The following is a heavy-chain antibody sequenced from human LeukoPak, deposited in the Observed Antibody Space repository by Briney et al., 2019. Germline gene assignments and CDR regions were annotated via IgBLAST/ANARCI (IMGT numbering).Heavy chain of an antibody. Sequence: SVKVSCKASGGTFSSYAISWVRQAPGQGLEWMGRIIPILGIANYAQKFQGRVTITADKSTSTAYMELSSLRSEDTAVYYCATHALEEHIVVVTAIDYWGQGTLVTVSS. CDR2: IIPILGIA. J-gene: IGHJ4*02. CDR1: GGTFSSYA. CDR3: ATHALEEHIVVVTAIDY. V-gene: IGHV1-69*04. D-gene: IGHD2-21*02.